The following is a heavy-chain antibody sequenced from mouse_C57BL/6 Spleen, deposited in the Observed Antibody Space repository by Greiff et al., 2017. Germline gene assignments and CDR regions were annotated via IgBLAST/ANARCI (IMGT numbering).Heavy chain of an antibody. D-gene: IGHD2-5*01. Sequence: VQLQQPGAELVKPGASVKLSCTASGYTFTSYWMHWVKQRPGQGLEWIGMIHPNSGNTNYNEKFKSKATLTVDKSSSTAYMQLSSLTSEDSAVYYCARDSNYPYYYAMDYWGQGTSVTVSS. CDR3: ARDSNYPYYYAMDY. CDR1: GYTFTSYW. CDR2: IHPNSGNT. J-gene: IGHJ4*01. V-gene: IGHV1-64*01.